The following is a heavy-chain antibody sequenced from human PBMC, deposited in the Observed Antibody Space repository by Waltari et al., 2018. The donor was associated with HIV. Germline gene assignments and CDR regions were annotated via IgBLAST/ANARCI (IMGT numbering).Heavy chain of an antibody. Sequence: QVQLQESGPGLVKPSQTLSLTCTVSGGSISSGTYYWTWIRQPAGKGLEWIGRIDTTGTTNYNPSLKSRVTISVDTSNNQFSLKLTSVTVADTALYYCARVGCSGGSCYRYYYYYYGLDVWGQGTTVTVSS. CDR3: ARVGCSGGSCYRYYYYYYGLDV. V-gene: IGHV4-61*02. CDR2: IDTTGTT. CDR1: GGSISSGTYY. D-gene: IGHD2-15*01. J-gene: IGHJ6*02.